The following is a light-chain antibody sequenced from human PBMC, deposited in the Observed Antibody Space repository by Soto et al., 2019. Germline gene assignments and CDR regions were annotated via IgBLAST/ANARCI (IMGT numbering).Light chain of an antibody. Sequence: DIQMTQSPSSLSASVGDRVTITCRASRGINNFLHWYQQKPGEAPKLLIYAASNVRTGVPSRFSGSGSWTVFTLTINCLQPDDFATYFCQQSFTNPKTFGQGTEVDIK. CDR2: AAS. CDR1: RGINNF. V-gene: IGKV1-39*01. CDR3: QQSFTNPKT. J-gene: IGKJ1*01.